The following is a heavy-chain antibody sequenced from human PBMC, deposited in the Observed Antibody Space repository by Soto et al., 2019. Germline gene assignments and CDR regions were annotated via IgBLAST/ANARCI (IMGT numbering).Heavy chain of an antibody. CDR1: GYTFTSYD. D-gene: IGHD6-19*01. V-gene: IGHV1-8*01. Sequence: ASVKVSCKASGYTFTSYDINWVRQATGQGLEWMGWMNPNSGNTGYAQKFQGRVTMTRNTSIRTAYMELSSLRSEDTAVYYCARAEAVAGSHDFDNWGQGTPVTVSS. CDR3: ARAEAVAGSHDFDN. CDR2: MNPNSGNT. J-gene: IGHJ4*02.